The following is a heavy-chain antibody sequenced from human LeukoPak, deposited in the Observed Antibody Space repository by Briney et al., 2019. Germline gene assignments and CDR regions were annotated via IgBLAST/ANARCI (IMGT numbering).Heavy chain of an antibody. V-gene: IGHV3-9*01. CDR2: ISWNSGSI. Sequence: PGRSLRLSCAASGFTFDEYAMHWVRQAPGKGLEWVSGISWNSGSIGYADSVKGRFTISRDNAKNSLYLQMNSLRAEDTALYYCAKDFDGGSATAHFDYWGQGTLVTVSS. J-gene: IGHJ4*02. D-gene: IGHD2-15*01. CDR3: AKDFDGGSATAHFDY. CDR1: GFTFDEYA.